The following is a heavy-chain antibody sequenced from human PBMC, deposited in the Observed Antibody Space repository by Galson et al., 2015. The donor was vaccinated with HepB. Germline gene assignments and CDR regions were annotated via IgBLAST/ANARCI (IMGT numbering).Heavy chain of an antibody. CDR2: IYSGGST. J-gene: IGHJ6*02. CDR3: ARDDRQYDYGPVGGMDV. D-gene: IGHD4-17*01. V-gene: IGHV3-53*01. CDR1: GFTVSSNC. Sequence: SLRLSCAASGFTVSSNCMSWVRQAPGKGLEWVSVIYSGGSTYYADSVKGRFTISRDNSKNTLYLQMNSLRAEDTAVYYCARDDRQYDYGPVGGMDVWGQGTTVTVSS.